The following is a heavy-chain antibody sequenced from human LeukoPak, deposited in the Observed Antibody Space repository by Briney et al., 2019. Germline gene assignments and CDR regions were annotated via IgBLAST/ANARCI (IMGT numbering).Heavy chain of an antibody. CDR2: IYSSGST. Sequence: PSETLSLTCTVSGGSISSYYWSWIRQPPGEGLEWIGYIYSSGSTNYNPSLKSRVTISVDTSKNQFSLKLSSVTAADTAVYYCARLSQVGDSSGYRDYYYMDVWGKGTTVTVSS. V-gene: IGHV4-4*09. CDR1: GGSISSYY. D-gene: IGHD3-22*01. CDR3: ARLSQVGDSSGYRDYYYMDV. J-gene: IGHJ6*03.